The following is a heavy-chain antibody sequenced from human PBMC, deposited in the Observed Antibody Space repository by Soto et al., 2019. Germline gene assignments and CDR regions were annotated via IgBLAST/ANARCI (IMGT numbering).Heavy chain of an antibody. CDR3: ARDYWGYYDILTGYYPDAFDI. D-gene: IGHD3-9*01. V-gene: IGHV3-48*03. J-gene: IGHJ3*02. Sequence: PGGSLRLSCAASGFTFSSYEMNWVRQAPGKGLEWVSYISSSGSTIYYADSVKGRLTISRDNAKNSLYLQMNSLRAEDTAVYYCARDYWGYYDILTGYYPDAFDIWGQGTMVTVSS. CDR1: GFTFSSYE. CDR2: ISSSGSTI.